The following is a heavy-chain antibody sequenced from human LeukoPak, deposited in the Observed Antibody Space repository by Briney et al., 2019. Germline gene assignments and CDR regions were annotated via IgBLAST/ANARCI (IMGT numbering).Heavy chain of an antibody. CDR1: GLSVSSNY. D-gene: IGHD3-9*01. CDR2: IYRDGSS. Sequence: GGSLRLSCVASGLSVSSNYMSWVRQAPGKGLEWVSVIYRDGSSYYAESVKGRFTISRDNSKNTLYIQMNSLRAEDTAVYYCARSFYDILIGYYQYFDLWGRGTLVTVSS. CDR3: ARSFYDILIGYYQYFDL. J-gene: IGHJ2*01. V-gene: IGHV3-66*01.